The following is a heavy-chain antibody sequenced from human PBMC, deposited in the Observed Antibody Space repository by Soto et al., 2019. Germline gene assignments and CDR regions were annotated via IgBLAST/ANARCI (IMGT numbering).Heavy chain of an antibody. V-gene: IGHV1-18*04. CDR1: GYTFTSYG. CDR3: ARDYDFWSGYSHWFDP. D-gene: IGHD3-3*01. CDR2: ISAYNGNT. Sequence: ASVKVSCKASGYTFTSYGISWVRQAPGQGLEWMGWISAYNGNTNYAQKLQGRVTMTTDTSTSTAYMELRSLRSDDTAVYYCARDYDFWSGYSHWFDPWGQGTLVTVYS. J-gene: IGHJ5*02.